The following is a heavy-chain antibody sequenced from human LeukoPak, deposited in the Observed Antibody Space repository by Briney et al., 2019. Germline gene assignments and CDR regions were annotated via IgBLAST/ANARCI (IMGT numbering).Heavy chain of an antibody. CDR2: ISHSGTT. CDR1: GGSLSCYY. D-gene: IGHD3-10*01. V-gene: IGHV4-34*01. CDR3: ARGPSLLWFGNV. Sequence: SETLSLTCAVYGGSLSCYYWSWIRQAPGRGLEWIGEISHSGTTMYNPALTSRLTISVDTSKNHFSLNLTSVTAADTAVYYCARGPSLLWFGNVWGKGTTVTVSS. J-gene: IGHJ6*04.